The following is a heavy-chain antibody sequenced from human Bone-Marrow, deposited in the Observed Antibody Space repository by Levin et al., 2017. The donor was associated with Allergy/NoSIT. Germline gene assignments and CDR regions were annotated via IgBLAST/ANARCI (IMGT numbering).Heavy chain of an antibody. CDR2: INPNSGGT. D-gene: IGHD6-13*01. J-gene: IGHJ3*02. Sequence: ASVKVSCKASGYTFTGYYMHWVRQAPGQGLEWMGWINPNSGGTNYAQKFQGRVTMTRDTSISTAYMELSRLRSDDTAVYYCARGGTGYSPDDAFDIWGQGTMVTVSS. CDR3: ARGGTGYSPDDAFDI. V-gene: IGHV1-2*02. CDR1: GYTFTGYY.